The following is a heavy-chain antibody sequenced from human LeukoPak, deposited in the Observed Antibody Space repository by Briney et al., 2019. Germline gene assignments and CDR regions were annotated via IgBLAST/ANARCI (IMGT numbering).Heavy chain of an antibody. CDR2: ISSSSSYI. CDR3: AKIGGVYYYGMDV. J-gene: IGHJ6*02. CDR1: GFTFSSYS. V-gene: IGHV3-21*01. Sequence: GGSLRLSCAASGFTFSSYSMNWVRQAPGKGLEWVSSISSSSSYIYYADSVKGRFTISRDNAKNSLYLQMNGLRAEDTAVYYCAKIGGVYYYGMDVWGQGTTVTVSS.